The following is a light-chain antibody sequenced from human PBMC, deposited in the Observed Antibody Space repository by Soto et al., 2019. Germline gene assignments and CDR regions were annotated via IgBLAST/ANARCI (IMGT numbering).Light chain of an antibody. CDR1: QSVSSN. J-gene: IGKJ2*01. CDR2: AIS. CDR3: QQYYNWPPYT. V-gene: IGKV3-15*01. Sequence: EIVMTQSPATLSVSPGERATLSCRASQSVSSNLAWYQQKPGQAPRLLIYAISTRATGIPARFSGSGSGTEFTLTISSLQSEDFAVYYCQQYYNWPPYTFGQGTKLEIK.